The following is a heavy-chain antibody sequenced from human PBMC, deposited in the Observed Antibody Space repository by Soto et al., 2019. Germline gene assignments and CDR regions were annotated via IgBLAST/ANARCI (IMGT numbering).Heavy chain of an antibody. CDR2: IILNNGGT. CDR1: GYTFTGYY. D-gene: IGHD3-22*01. Sequence: QVQVVQSGAEVKKPGASVKVSCKASGYTFTGYYMHWVRQAPGQGLEWMGWIILNNGGTKYAQKFQDRVTMTRDTSISTAYMELSRLRSDDTAVYYCARGTFDSSGDYFAGWFGPWGQGTLVTVSS. CDR3: ARGTFDSSGDYFAGWFGP. J-gene: IGHJ5*02. V-gene: IGHV1-2*02.